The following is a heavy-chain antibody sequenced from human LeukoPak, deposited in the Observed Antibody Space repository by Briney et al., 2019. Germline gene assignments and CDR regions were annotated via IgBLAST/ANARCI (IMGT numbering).Heavy chain of an antibody. D-gene: IGHD2-2*01. CDR2: MNPNGGNT. CDR3: ARGRYCSSTSCSKPADY. V-gene: IGHV1-8*01. Sequence: ASVKVSCKASGYTFTSYDINWVRQATGQGLEWMGWMNPNGGNTGYAQKFQGRVTMTRNTSISTAYMELSSLRSEDTAVYYCARGRYCSSTSCSKPADYWGQGTLVTVSS. J-gene: IGHJ4*02. CDR1: GYTFTSYD.